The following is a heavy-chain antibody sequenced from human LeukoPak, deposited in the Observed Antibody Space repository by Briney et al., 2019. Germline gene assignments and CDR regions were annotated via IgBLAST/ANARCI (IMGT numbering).Heavy chain of an antibody. CDR3: ARVETEVLWFGELSYPYGMDV. J-gene: IGHJ6*04. CDR1: GFTFGSYG. Sequence: GGSLRLSCAASGFTFGSYGMHWVRQVPGKGLEWVAVIWYDGSNKYYADSVKGRFTISRDNSKNTLYLQMNSLRAEDTAVYYCARVETEVLWFGELSYPYGMDVWGKGTTVTVSS. V-gene: IGHV3-33*01. D-gene: IGHD3-10*01. CDR2: IWYDGSNK.